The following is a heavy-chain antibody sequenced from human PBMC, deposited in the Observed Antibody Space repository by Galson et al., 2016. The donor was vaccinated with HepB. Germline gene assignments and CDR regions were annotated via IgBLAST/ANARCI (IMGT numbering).Heavy chain of an antibody. V-gene: IGHV3-33*08. CDR2: IWNDGSSK. CDR3: ARGCGGSPGCYYTDF. J-gene: IGHJ4*02. D-gene: IGHD2-15*01. Sequence: SLRLSCAASGLSNYWMSWFHQAPGKGLEWVAVIWNDGSSKYYADSVKGRFTISRDNSKNTLYLQMNSLRAEDTAVYYCARGCGGSPGCYYTDFWGQGTLVTVSS. CDR1: GLSNYW.